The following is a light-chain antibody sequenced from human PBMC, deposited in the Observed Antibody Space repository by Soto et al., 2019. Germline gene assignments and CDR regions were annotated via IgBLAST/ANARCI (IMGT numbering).Light chain of an antibody. Sequence: DIQMTQSPSTLSASVGDRVTITCRASQSISNWLAWYQQKPGKAPKLLIYDASSLESGVPSRFSGSGSGTEFTLTISSLQPDDFATYYCQQYASYWTFGQGTKVEIK. J-gene: IGKJ1*01. CDR1: QSISNW. V-gene: IGKV1-5*01. CDR3: QQYASYWT. CDR2: DAS.